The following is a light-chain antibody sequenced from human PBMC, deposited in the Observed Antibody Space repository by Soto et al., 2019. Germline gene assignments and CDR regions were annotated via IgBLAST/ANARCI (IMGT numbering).Light chain of an antibody. CDR3: QQYNNWHPIT. J-gene: IGKJ5*01. CDR1: QSVSSN. Sequence: MLITQSPATLSVSLGERATLSCRASQSVSSNLAWYQQKPGQPPRLLIYGASTRANRIPARFSGSGSGTEFTLTISSLQSEDFASYYCQQYNNWHPITFGQGTRLEIK. CDR2: GAS. V-gene: IGKV3D-15*01.